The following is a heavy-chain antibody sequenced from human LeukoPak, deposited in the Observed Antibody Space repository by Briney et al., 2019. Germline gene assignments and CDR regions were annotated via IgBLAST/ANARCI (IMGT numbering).Heavy chain of an antibody. CDR2: ISGSGGST. J-gene: IGHJ4*02. CDR3: AKGGLGVGARGQYFDY. D-gene: IGHD1-26*01. V-gene: IGHV3-23*01. CDR1: GFTFCSYA. Sequence: GGSLRLSCAASGFTFCSYAMSWVPQAPGKGLEWFSAISGSGGSTYYADSVKGRFTISRDNSKNTLYLQMNRLRGEDTAVYYCAKGGLGVGARGQYFDYWGQGTLVTVSS.